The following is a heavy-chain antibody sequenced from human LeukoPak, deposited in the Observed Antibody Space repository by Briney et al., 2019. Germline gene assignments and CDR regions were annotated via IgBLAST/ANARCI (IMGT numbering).Heavy chain of an antibody. V-gene: IGHV3-23*01. D-gene: IGHD3-16*01. CDR2: ITGSGGNS. CDR1: GFTFSTYA. CDR3: AKYKNPSGGVWGFDI. Sequence: GGSLRLSCAASGFTFSTYAMTWVRQAPGKGLEWVSSITGSGGNSYYAESMKGRFTISRDSSKNTLFLQMNSLRPEDTAVYYCAKYKNPSGGVWGFDIWSQGTVVTVSP. J-gene: IGHJ3*02.